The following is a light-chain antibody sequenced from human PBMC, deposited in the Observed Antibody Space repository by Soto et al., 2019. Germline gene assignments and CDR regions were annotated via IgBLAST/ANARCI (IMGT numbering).Light chain of an antibody. J-gene: IGKJ1*01. CDR2: KAS. Sequence: IHMTQSPSTLSASVGDTVTITCRASQNINRWLAWYQHKPGQAPKPLIYKASTLKSGVPSRFSGNASGTEFTLTISSLQPDDSATYFCQQYNYYWTFGQGTKVEVK. CDR1: QNINRW. V-gene: IGKV1-5*03. CDR3: QQYNYYWT.